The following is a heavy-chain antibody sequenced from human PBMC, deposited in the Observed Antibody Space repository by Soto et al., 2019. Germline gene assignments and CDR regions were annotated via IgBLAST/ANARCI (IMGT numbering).Heavy chain of an antibody. J-gene: IGHJ2*01. CDR1: GFTFSNAW. CDR2: IKSKTDGGTT. Sequence: GGSLRLSCAASGFTFSNAWMSWVRQAPGKGLEWVGRIKSKTDGGTTDYAAPVKGRFTISRDDSKNTLYLQMNSLKTEDTAVYYCTTARPPSYWYFDLWGRGTLVTVSS. CDR3: TTARPPSYWYFDL. V-gene: IGHV3-15*01.